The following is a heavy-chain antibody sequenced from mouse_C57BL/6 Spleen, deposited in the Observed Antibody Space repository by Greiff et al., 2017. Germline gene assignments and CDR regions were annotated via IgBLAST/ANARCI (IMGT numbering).Heavy chain of an antibody. V-gene: IGHV1-72*01. CDR1: GFTFTSYW. Sequence: QVQVQQPGAELVKPGASVKLSCTASGFTFTSYWMHWVKQRPGQGLEWIGRIDPDGGGTKYTEKFKSKATLTVDKPSSTAYMQLSSLTSEDSAVYYCARSDALYYSFDYWGQGTSVTVSS. J-gene: IGHJ4*01. CDR3: ARSDALYYSFDY. CDR2: IDPDGGGT.